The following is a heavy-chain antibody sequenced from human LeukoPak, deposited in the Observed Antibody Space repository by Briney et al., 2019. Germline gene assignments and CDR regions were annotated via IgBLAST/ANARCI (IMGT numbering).Heavy chain of an antibody. D-gene: IGHD4-23*01. V-gene: IGHV3-48*03. Sequence: PGGSLRLSCAASGFPFSSYEMNWVRPAPGKGLAWVSYISSSGSTIYYADSVKGRFTISRDNAKNSLYLQMNSLRAEDTAVYYCATVVGRYYWGQGTLVTVSS. J-gene: IGHJ4*02. CDR3: ATVVGRYY. CDR2: ISSSGSTI. CDR1: GFPFSSYE.